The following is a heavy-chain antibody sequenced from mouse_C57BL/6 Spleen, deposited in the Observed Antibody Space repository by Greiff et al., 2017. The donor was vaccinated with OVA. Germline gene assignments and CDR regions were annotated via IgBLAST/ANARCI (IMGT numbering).Heavy chain of an antibody. CDR2: ISSGSSTI. Sequence: EVQLVESGGGLVKPGGSLKLSCAASGFTFSDYGKHWVRQAPETGLEWVAYISSGSSTIYYADTVKGRFTISRDNAKNTLFLQMTSLRSEDTAMYYCARADYDGGYFDVWGTGTTVTVSS. V-gene: IGHV5-17*01. J-gene: IGHJ1*03. CDR1: GFTFSDYG. CDR3: ARADYDGGYFDV. D-gene: IGHD2-4*01.